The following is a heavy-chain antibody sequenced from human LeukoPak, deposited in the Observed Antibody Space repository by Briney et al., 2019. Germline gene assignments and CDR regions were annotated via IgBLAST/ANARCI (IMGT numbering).Heavy chain of an antibody. CDR1: GGSFSGYY. D-gene: IGHD3-9*01. CDR3: ARGPRYYDILTGYLSKGNWFDP. J-gene: IGHJ5*02. Sequence: SETLSLTCAVYGGSFSGYYWSWIRQPPGKGLEWIGEINHSGSTNYNPSLKSRVTISVDTSKNQFSLKLSSVTAADTAVYYCARGPRYYDILTGYLSKGNWFDPWGQGTLVTVSS. V-gene: IGHV4-34*01. CDR2: INHSGST.